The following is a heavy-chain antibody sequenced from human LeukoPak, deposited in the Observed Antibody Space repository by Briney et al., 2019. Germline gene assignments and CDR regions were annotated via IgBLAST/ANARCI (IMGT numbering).Heavy chain of an antibody. V-gene: IGHV1-2*02. CDR3: AREESGHLDY. CDR1: GYTFTAFY. J-gene: IGHJ4*02. Sequence: ASVKVSCKASGYTFTAFYIHWVQQAPGQGLEWMGWINPNSGGTNFAQQFQGRVAMTRDTSISTAYMELSILTSDDAAVYYCAREESGHLDYWGQGALVTVSS. D-gene: IGHD3-3*01. CDR2: INPNSGGT.